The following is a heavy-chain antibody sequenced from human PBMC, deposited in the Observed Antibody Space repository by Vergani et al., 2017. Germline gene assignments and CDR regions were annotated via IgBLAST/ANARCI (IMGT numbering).Heavy chain of an antibody. D-gene: IGHD2-15*01. V-gene: IGHV3-21*01. CDR1: GFTFSSYA. CDR3: ARVKLLTYYYYGMDV. Sequence: EVQLLESGGGLVQPGGSLRLSCAASGFTFSSYAMNWVRQAPGKGLEWVSSISSSSSYIYYADSVKGRFTISRDNAKNSLYLQMNSLRAEDTAVYYCARVKLLTYYYYGMDVWGQGTTVTVSS. CDR2: ISSSSSYI. J-gene: IGHJ6*02.